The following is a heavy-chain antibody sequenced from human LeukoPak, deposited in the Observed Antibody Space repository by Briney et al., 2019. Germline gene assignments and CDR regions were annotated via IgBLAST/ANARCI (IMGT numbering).Heavy chain of an antibody. J-gene: IGHJ4*02. CDR1: GFTFSSHS. D-gene: IGHD6-19*01. V-gene: IGHV3-21*01. CDR2: ISSSSSYI. Sequence: GGSLRLSCAASGFTFSSHSMNWVRQAPGKGLEWVSSISSSSSYIYYADSVKGRFTISRDNAKNSLYLQMNSLRAEDTAVYYYARIAVAGGDRDYWGQGTLVTVSS. CDR3: ARIAVAGGDRDY.